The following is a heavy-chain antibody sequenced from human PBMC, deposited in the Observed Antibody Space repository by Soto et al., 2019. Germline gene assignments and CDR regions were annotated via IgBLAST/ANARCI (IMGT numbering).Heavy chain of an antibody. D-gene: IGHD5-18*01. V-gene: IGHV4-61*01. Sequence: TSETLSLTCTVSGGSVSSGSYYWSWIRQPPGKGLEWIGYIYYGGSTNYNPSLKSRVTISVDTSKNQFSLKLSSVTAADTAVYYCARVPWIQLWIFDYWGQGTLVTVSS. CDR1: GGSVSSGSYY. J-gene: IGHJ4*02. CDR2: IYYGGST. CDR3: ARVPWIQLWIFDY.